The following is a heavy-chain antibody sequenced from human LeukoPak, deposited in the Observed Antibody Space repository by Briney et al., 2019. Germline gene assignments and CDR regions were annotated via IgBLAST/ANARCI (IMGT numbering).Heavy chain of an antibody. Sequence: GASVKVSCKASGYTFTGYYMHWVRQAPGQGLEWMGWINPNSGGTNYAQKFQGRVTMTRDTSISTAYMELSRLRSDDTAVYYCARADVEYSSQRRLPVYYFDYWGQGTLVTVSS. V-gene: IGHV1-2*02. CDR3: ARADVEYSSQRRLPVYYFDY. CDR2: INPNSGGT. CDR1: GYTFTGYY. J-gene: IGHJ4*02. D-gene: IGHD6-6*01.